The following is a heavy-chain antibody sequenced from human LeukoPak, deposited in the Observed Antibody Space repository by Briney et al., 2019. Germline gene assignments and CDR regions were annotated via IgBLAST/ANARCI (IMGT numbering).Heavy chain of an antibody. CDR3: ARPSRPYRHNWNDAYAH. V-gene: IGHV5-51*01. CDR2: IYPGDSDT. J-gene: IGHJ4*02. CDR1: GYSFTNYW. Sequence: GESLKISCKGSGYSFTNYWIGWVRQMPGKGLEWMGIIYPGDSDTRYSPSFQGQVTISADKSISTAYLQWSSLKAPDTAMYYCARPSRPYRHNWNDAYAHWGQGTLVTVSS. D-gene: IGHD1-20*01.